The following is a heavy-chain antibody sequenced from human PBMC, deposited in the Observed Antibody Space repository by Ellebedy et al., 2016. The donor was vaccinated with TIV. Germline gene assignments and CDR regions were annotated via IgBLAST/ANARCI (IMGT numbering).Heavy chain of an antibody. CDR1: GDTFTGHY. D-gene: IGHD3-9*01. J-gene: IGHJ3*02. CDR3: ARESNVIMTGLHRGALDI. CDR2: IHPAGVST. Sequence: AASVKVSCKASGDTFTGHYVHWVRQAPGQGLKWMGVIHPAGVSTDYAQRLRGRLTLTRDTSTSTVYMELSSLKSDDTAVYYCARESNVIMTGLHRGALDIWGQGTMVTVSS. V-gene: IGHV1-46*04.